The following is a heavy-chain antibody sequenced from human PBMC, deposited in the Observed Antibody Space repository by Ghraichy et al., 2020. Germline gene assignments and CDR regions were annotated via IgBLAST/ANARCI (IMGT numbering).Heavy chain of an antibody. CDR1: GFTFSDYY. CDR3: ARQTSSWDYYYYGMDV. V-gene: IGHV3-11*01. CDR2: ISSSGSTI. Sequence: GGSLRLSCAASGFTFSDYYMSWIRQAPGKGLEWVSYISSSGSTIYYADSVKGRFTISRDNAKNSLYLQMNSLRAEDTAVYYCARQTSSWDYYYYGMDVWGQGTTVTVSS. D-gene: IGHD6-13*01. J-gene: IGHJ6*02.